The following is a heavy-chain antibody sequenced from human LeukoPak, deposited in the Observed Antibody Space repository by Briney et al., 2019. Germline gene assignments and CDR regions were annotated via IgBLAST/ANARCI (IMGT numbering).Heavy chain of an antibody. Sequence: GESLKISCKGSGYSFDTYWIAWVRQMPGKGLERMRIIYPGDSETRYSPSFQGQVTISADKSISTAYLQWSSLKASDTAMYYCARQRLASLSVDAFAIWGQGTTVTVSS. V-gene: IGHV5-51*01. D-gene: IGHD5-12*01. CDR2: IYPGDSET. J-gene: IGHJ3*02. CDR1: GYSFDTYW. CDR3: ARQRLASLSVDAFAI.